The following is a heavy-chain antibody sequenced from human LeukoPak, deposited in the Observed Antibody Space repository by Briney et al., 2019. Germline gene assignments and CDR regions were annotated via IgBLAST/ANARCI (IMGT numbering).Heavy chain of an antibody. Sequence: PSETLSLTCTVSGGSLSSYYWSWIRQPAGKGLEWIGRIYTSGSSNYNPSLKSRVTMSVDTSKNQFSLKLSSVTAADTAVYYCARDQYYYDSSGYLFDYWGQGTLVTVSS. D-gene: IGHD3-22*01. J-gene: IGHJ4*02. CDR2: IYTSGSS. V-gene: IGHV4-4*07. CDR1: GGSLSSYY. CDR3: ARDQYYYDSSGYLFDY.